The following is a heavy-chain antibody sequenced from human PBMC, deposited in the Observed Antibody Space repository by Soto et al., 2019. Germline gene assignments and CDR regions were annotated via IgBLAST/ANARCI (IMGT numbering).Heavy chain of an antibody. CDR3: ARLRGYSYGYGHYGMDV. D-gene: IGHD5-18*01. J-gene: IGHJ6*02. V-gene: IGHV4-34*01. CDR2: INHSGSA. Sequence: SETLSLTCDVYGGSFSDYIWTWIRQTPGKGLQWIGQINHSGSANYNPSLKSRVTISVDKSKNQFSLKLSSVTAADTAVYYCARLRGYSYGYGHYGMDVWGQGTTVTVS. CDR1: GGSFSDYI.